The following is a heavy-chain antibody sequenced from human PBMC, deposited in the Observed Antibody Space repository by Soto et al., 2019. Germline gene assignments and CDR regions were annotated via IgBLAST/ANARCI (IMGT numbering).Heavy chain of an antibody. Sequence: GESLKISCKGSGYSFTSYWIGWVRQMPGKGLEWMGIIYPGDSDTRYSPSFQGQVTISADKSISTAYLQWSSLKASDTAMYYCARLYAPYSSSWSYYYYGMDVMGQHTTVTVSS. J-gene: IGHJ6*02. CDR1: GYSFTSYW. D-gene: IGHD6-13*01. V-gene: IGHV5-51*01. CDR3: ARLYAPYSSSWSYYYYGMDV. CDR2: IYPGDSDT.